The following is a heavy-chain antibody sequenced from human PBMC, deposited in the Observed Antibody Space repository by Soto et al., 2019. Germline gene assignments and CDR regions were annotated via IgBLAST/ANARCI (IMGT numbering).Heavy chain of an antibody. CDR3: ARHNSQWPNWFDP. J-gene: IGHJ5*02. CDR1: GYTFTSYG. D-gene: IGHD1-1*01. Sequence: ASVKVSCKPSGYTFTSYGISWVRQAPGEGLEWVGWISGYDGNTDYAHKLRGRVTMTTDTSTNTAYMDLRSLRSDDTAVYYCARHNSQWPNWFDPWGQGTPVTVSS. CDR2: ISGYDGNT. V-gene: IGHV1-18*01.